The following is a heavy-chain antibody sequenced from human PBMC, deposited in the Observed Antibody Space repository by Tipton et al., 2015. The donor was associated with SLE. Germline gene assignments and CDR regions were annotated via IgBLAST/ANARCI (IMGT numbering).Heavy chain of an antibody. Sequence: LRLSCTVSGGSISSYYWSWIRQPPGKGLEWIGYIYYSGSTNYNPSLKSRVTISVDTSKNQFSLKLSSVTAADTAVYYCARGAGDRLDYWGQGTLVTVSS. CDR1: GGSISSYY. J-gene: IGHJ4*02. V-gene: IGHV4-59*08. CDR2: IYYSGST. CDR3: ARGAGDRLDY. D-gene: IGHD7-27*01.